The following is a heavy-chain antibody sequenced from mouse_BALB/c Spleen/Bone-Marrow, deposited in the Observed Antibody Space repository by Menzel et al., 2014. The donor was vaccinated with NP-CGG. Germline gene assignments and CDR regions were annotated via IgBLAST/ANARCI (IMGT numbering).Heavy chain of an antibody. D-gene: IGHD1-1*01. CDR2: IDPANGNT. CDR3: ARSYYAMDY. J-gene: IGHJ4*01. CDR1: GFNIKDTY. Sequence: EVQLQESGAELVKPGASVKLSCTASGFNIKDTYMHWVKQRPEQGLEWIGRIDPANGNTKYDPKFQGKATITADTSSNTPYLQLSSLTSEDTAVYYCARSYYAMDYWGQGTPVTVSS. V-gene: IGHV14-3*02.